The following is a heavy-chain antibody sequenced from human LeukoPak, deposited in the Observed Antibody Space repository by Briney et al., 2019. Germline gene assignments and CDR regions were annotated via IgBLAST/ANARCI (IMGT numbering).Heavy chain of an antibody. J-gene: IGHJ3*02. CDR3: ARDPNGDYVGAFDI. D-gene: IGHD4-17*01. CDR1: GFTFSSYW. Sequence: GGSLRLSCAASGFTFSSYWMSWVRQAPGKGLEWVANIKQDGSEKYYVDSVKGRFTISRDNSKNTLYLQMNRLRVEDTALYYCARDPNGDYVGAFDILGQGTMVTVSS. CDR2: IKQDGSEK. V-gene: IGHV3-7*03.